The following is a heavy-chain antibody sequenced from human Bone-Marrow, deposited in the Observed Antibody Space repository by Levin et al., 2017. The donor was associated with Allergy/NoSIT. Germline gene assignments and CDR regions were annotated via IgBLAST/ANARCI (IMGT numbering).Heavy chain of an antibody. J-gene: IGHJ4*02. CDR1: GFTFSSYS. CDR2: INADSDYI. Sequence: GGSLRLSCAASGFTFSSYSLCWVRQAPGRGLEWVSSINADSDYIYYADSVKGRFTISRDNARNSLFLQMNSLRAEDTAVFYCARVDNSGWESFDYWGQGTLVTVSS. CDR3: ARVDNSGWESFDY. D-gene: IGHD6-19*01. V-gene: IGHV3-21*01.